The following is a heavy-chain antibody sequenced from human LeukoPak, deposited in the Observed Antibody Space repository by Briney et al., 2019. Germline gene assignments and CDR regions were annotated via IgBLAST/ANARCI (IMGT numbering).Heavy chain of an antibody. CDR3: AREDYDSSGEYFQH. CDR2: INPNSGDT. CDR1: GYTFAGYY. J-gene: IGHJ1*01. D-gene: IGHD3-22*01. Sequence: ASVKVSCMASGYTFAGYYMHWVRQAPGQRLEWMGWINPNSGDTNYAQKFQGRVTMTRDTSISTAYMELSRLRSDDTAVYYCAREDYDSSGEYFQHWGQGTLVTVSS. V-gene: IGHV1-2*02.